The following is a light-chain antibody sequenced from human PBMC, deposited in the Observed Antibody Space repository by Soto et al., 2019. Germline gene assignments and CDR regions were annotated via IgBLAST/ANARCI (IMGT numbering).Light chain of an antibody. CDR2: FGS. J-gene: IGKJ2*01. CDR1: QSLLQSNGDSY. CDR3: MPALQTPMYT. Sequence: DIVMTQSPLSLPVSPGEPASISCRASQSLLQSNGDSYLDWYLQKPSQSPQLPINFGSKLAAGVTDRVSGSASGTDFTLKSRRVEAEDVGVYACMPALQTPMYTFGQGTKLEIK. V-gene: IGKV2-28*01.